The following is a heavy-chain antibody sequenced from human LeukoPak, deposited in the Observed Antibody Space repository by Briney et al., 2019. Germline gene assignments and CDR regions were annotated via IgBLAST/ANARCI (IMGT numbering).Heavy chain of an antibody. Sequence: GGSLRLSCAASGFTFSSYGMSWVRQAPGKGLEWVSAISGSGGSTYYADSVKGRFTISRDNSKNTLYLQMNSLRAEDTAVYYCAAPGVGAIRDAFDNWGQGTMVTVSS. CDR1: GFTFSSYG. V-gene: IGHV3-23*01. CDR2: ISGSGGST. J-gene: IGHJ3*02. D-gene: IGHD1-26*01. CDR3: AAPGVGAIRDAFDN.